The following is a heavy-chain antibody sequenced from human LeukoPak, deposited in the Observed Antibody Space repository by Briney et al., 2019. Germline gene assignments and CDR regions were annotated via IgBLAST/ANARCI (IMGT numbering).Heavy chain of an antibody. Sequence: GGSLRLSCAASGFTFSDYYMSWIRQAPGKGLEWVSYISSSGSTIYYADSVKGRFTISRDNAKNSLYLQMNRLRAEDTAVYYCAGIEYSSSSAFDYWGQGTLVTVSS. CDR2: ISSSGSTI. CDR3: AGIEYSSSSAFDY. D-gene: IGHD6-6*01. J-gene: IGHJ4*02. CDR1: GFTFSDYY. V-gene: IGHV3-11*01.